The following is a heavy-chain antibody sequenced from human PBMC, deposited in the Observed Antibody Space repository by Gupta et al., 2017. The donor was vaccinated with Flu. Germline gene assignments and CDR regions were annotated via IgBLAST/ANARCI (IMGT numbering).Heavy chain of an antibody. CDR3: AKARSSTTTSCSNY. J-gene: IGHJ4*02. V-gene: IGHV3-23*01. D-gene: IGHD2-2*01. CDR1: GFTFSNYA. CDR2: ISGSGDST. Sequence: EVQLLESGGGLVQPGGPLRLSCAASGFTFSNYAMSWGRQGPGKGLEWVSGISGSGDSTHYADSVKGRFTISRDNSKDTLYLQMNSLRAEDTAVYYCAKARSSTTTSCSNYWGQGTLVTVSS.